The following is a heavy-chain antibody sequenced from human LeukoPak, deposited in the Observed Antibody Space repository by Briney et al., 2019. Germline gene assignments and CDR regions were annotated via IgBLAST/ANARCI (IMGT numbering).Heavy chain of an antibody. CDR3: ARKSGYCSSTSCYTEWFDP. CDR2: IYYGGST. J-gene: IGHJ5*02. V-gene: IGHV4-39*01. D-gene: IGHD2-2*02. CDR1: GGSISSSSYY. Sequence: SETLSLTCTVSGGSISSSSYYWGWIRQPPGKGLEWIGSIYYGGSTYYNPSLKIRVTISVDTSKNQFSLKLSSVTAADTAVYYCARKSGYCSSTSCYTEWFDPWGQGTLVTVSS.